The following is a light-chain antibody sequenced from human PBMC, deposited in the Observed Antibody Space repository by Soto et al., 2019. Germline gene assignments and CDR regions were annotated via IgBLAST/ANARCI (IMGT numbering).Light chain of an antibody. CDR2: SAS. J-gene: IGKJ2*01. V-gene: IGKV3-20*01. CDR3: QLYDNSLFT. CDR1: QSVSSCY. Sequence: EIVLTQSPCTLSLSTGERATLSCRASQSVSSCYLAWYQQKPGLAPRLLIYSASTKDTGIPDRFSGSGSGTDFTLTISRLEPEDFAVYYCQLYDNSLFTFGQGTKLEIK.